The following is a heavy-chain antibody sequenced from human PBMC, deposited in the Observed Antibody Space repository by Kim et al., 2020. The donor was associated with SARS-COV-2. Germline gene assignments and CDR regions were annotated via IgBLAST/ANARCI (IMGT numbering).Heavy chain of an antibody. D-gene: IGHD2-2*01. V-gene: IGHV3-30*02. J-gene: IGHJ5*02. Sequence: VKGRFTISRDNSKNTLYLQMNSLRVEETAVYYCAKASLVIVPAAAKNWFDPWGQGTLVTVSS. CDR3: AKASLVIVPAAAKNWFDP.